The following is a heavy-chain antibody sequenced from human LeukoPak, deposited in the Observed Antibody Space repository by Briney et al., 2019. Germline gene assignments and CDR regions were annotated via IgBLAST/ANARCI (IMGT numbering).Heavy chain of an antibody. J-gene: IGHJ5*02. V-gene: IGHV4-31*03. CDR2: IYYSGST. CDR3: ARPSNHYDTSGYRGFDP. CDR1: GGSISSGGYY. D-gene: IGHD3-22*01. Sequence: PSETLSLTCTVSGGSISSGGYYWSWIRQHPGKGLEWIGYIYYSGSTYYNPSLKSRVTISVDTSKKQFSLKMSSVTAADTAVYYCARPSNHYDTSGYRGFDPWGQGTLVTISS.